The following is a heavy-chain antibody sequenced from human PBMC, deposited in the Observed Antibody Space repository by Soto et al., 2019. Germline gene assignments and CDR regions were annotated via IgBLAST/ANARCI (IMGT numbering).Heavy chain of an antibody. D-gene: IGHD3-22*01. CDR1: GYTFTSYG. Sequence: ASVKVSCKASGYTFTSYGISWVRQAPGQGLEWMGWISAYSGNTNYAQKLQGRVTMTTDTSTSTAYMELRSLRSDDTAVYYCALFTYYYDSSGYYWSAFDIWGQGTMVTVSS. CDR2: ISAYSGNT. V-gene: IGHV1-18*04. CDR3: ALFTYYYDSSGYYWSAFDI. J-gene: IGHJ3*02.